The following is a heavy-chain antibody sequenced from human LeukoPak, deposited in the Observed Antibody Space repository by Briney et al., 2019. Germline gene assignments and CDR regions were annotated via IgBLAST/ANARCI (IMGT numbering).Heavy chain of an antibody. Sequence: SETLSLTCTVSGGSISSYYWNWIRQPPGKGLDWIAYIYYTRSTHYNPSIKSRVTISVDTSKNQISLKLSSVTAADTAVYYCARVRYSDVLTGYYGDGYFDYWGQGTLVTVSS. D-gene: IGHD3-9*01. CDR3: ARVRYSDVLTGYYGDGYFDY. V-gene: IGHV4-59*01. CDR1: GGSISSYY. CDR2: IYYTRST. J-gene: IGHJ4*02.